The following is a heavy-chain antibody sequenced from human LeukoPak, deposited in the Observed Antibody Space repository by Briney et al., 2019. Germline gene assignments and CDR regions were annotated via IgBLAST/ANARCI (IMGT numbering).Heavy chain of an antibody. D-gene: IGHD2-2*01. CDR2: IWYYGSNK. CDR3: ASAGDLGYRSSTSCYGVFAFDI. V-gene: IGHV3-33*01. Sequence: GVSLRLSCAASGFTFRSYGMHWVRQAPRKGLEWVAVIWYYGSNKYYADSVKGRFTISRDNSKNTLYLQMNSLRAEDTDVYYCASAGDLGYRSSTSCYGVFAFDIWGQGTMVTVSS. J-gene: IGHJ3*02. CDR1: GFTFRSYG.